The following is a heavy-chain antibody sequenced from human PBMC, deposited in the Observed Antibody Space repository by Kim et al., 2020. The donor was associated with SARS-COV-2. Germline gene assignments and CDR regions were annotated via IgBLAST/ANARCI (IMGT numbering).Heavy chain of an antibody. J-gene: IGHJ4*02. CDR3: ARSPVAGTELDY. V-gene: IGHV3-13*01. Sequence: GGSLRLSCAASGFTFSSYDMHWVRQATGKGLEWVSAIGTAGDTYYPGSVKGRFTISRENAKNSLYLQMNSLRAGDTAVYYCARSPVAGTELDYWGQGTLVTVSS. CDR2: IGTAGDT. CDR1: GFTFSSYD. D-gene: IGHD6-19*01.